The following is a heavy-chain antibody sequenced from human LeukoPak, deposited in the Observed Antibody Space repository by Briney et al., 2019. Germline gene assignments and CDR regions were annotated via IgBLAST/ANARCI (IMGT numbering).Heavy chain of an antibody. Sequence: PGGSLRLSCAASGFTFSSYSMNWVRQAPGKGLEWVSTISGSGGSTSYADSVKGRFTISRDNSKSTVYVQMNSLRAEDTAVYYCAKGSDYSNYAWFDPWGQGTLVTVSS. CDR3: AKGSDYSNYAWFDP. CDR2: ISGSGGST. CDR1: GFTFSSYS. J-gene: IGHJ5*02. V-gene: IGHV3-23*01. D-gene: IGHD4-11*01.